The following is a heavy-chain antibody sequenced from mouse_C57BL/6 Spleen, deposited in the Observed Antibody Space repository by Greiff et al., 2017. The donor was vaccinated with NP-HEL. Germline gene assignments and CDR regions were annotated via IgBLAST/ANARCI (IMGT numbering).Heavy chain of an antibody. Sequence: QVQLKQSGAELVKPGASVKLSCKASGYTFTSYWMHWVKQRPGRGLEWIGRIDPNSGGTKYNEKFKSKATLTVDKPSSTAYMQLSSLTSEDSAVYYCARVDYGSSLYAMDYWGQGTSVTVSS. V-gene: IGHV1-72*01. D-gene: IGHD1-1*01. CDR1: GYTFTSYW. CDR3: ARVDYGSSLYAMDY. CDR2: IDPNSGGT. J-gene: IGHJ4*01.